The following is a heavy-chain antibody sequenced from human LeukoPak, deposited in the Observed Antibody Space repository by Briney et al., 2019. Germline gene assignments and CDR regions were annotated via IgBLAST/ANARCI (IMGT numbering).Heavy chain of an antibody. J-gene: IGHJ2*01. V-gene: IGHV3-30*18. Sequence: GRSLRLSCAASGFTFSSYGMLWVRQAPGKGLEWVAVISYDGSNKYYADSVKGRFTISRDNSKNTLYLQMNSLRAEDTAVYYCAKGTYYYDSSGYYYDWYFDLWGRGTLVTVSS. CDR3: AKGTYYYDSSGYYYDWYFDL. D-gene: IGHD3-22*01. CDR1: GFTFSSYG. CDR2: ISYDGSNK.